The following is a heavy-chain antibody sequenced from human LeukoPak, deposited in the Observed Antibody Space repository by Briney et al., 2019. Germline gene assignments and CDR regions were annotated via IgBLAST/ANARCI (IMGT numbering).Heavy chain of an antibody. CDR3: AREGYYDILTGYFPDY. V-gene: IGHV3-30*02. CDR1: GFTFSSYD. Sequence: QSGGSLRLSCAASGFTFSSYDMHWVRQAPGKGLEWVAFIRYDGSNKYYADSVKGRFTISRDNSKNTLYLRMNSLRAEDTAVYYCAREGYYDILTGYFPDYWGQGTLVAVSS. D-gene: IGHD3-9*01. CDR2: IRYDGSNK. J-gene: IGHJ4*02.